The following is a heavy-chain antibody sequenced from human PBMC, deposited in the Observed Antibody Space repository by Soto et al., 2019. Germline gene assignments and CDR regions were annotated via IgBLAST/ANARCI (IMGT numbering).Heavy chain of an antibody. CDR1: GGSISSYY. V-gene: IGHV4-59*08. J-gene: IGHJ4*02. CDR3: ARHSLVNCNYVMSEVYFDY. Sequence: SETLSLTCTVSGGSISSYYWSWIRQPPGKGLEWIGYIYYSGSTNYNPSLKSRVTISVDTSKNQFSLKLSSVTAADTAVYYCARHSLVNCNYVMSEVYFDYWGQGTLVTVSS. D-gene: IGHD1-7*01. CDR2: IYYSGST.